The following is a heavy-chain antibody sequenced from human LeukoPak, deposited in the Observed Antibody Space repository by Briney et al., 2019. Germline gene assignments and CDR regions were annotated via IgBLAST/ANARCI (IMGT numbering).Heavy chain of an antibody. CDR3: AKEAYSSSSQNLYYYYYYMDV. Sequence: GGSLRLSCAASGFTFSSYSMNWVRQAPGKGLEWVSSISSSSSYIYYADSVKGRFTISRDNSKNTLYLQMNSLRAEDTAVYYCAKEAYSSSSQNLYYYYYYMDVWGKGTTVTVSS. D-gene: IGHD6-6*01. CDR1: GFTFSSYS. CDR2: ISSSSSYI. J-gene: IGHJ6*03. V-gene: IGHV3-21*01.